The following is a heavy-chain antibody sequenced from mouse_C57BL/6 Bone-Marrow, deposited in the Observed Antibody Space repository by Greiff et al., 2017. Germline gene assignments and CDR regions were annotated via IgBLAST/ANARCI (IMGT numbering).Heavy chain of an antibody. V-gene: IGHV5-12*01. J-gene: IGHJ4*01. Sequence: DVKLVESGGGLVQPGGSLKLSCAASGFTFSDYYMYWVRQTPEKRLEWVAYISNGGGSTYYPDTVQGRFTISRDNAKNTLYLQMSRLKSEDTAMYYCARHDSGYGYAMDYWGQGTSVTVSS. D-gene: IGHD3-2*02. CDR2: ISNGGGST. CDR3: ARHDSGYGYAMDY. CDR1: GFTFSDYY.